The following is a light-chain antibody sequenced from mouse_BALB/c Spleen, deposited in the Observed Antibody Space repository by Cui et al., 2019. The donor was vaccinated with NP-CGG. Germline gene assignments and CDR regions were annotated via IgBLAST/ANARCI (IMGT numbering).Light chain of an antibody. Sequence: QAVVTQESALTTSPGETVTLTCRSSTGAVTTINHAYRVQEIHYHLFTAQIGGNNKRTRGVPARFSGYLIGDKTALTIAGAQTEDEAIYFCGLWYSNHWVFGGGTKLTVL. CDR2: GNN. J-gene: IGLJ1*01. V-gene: IGLV1*01. CDR1: TGAVTTINH. CDR3: GLWYSNHWV.